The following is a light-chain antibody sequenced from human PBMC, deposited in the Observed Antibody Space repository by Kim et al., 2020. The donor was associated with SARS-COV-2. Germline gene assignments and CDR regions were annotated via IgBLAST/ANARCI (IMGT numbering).Light chain of an antibody. V-gene: IGLV2-11*01. Sequence: QSALTQPHSVSGSPGQSVTISCTGTSSDVGYYNYVSWYQQHPGKAPKLMIYDVTKRPSGVPDRFSGSKSGNTASLTISGLQAEDEADYYCCSYAGAYTPWVFGGGTQLTVL. CDR2: DVT. J-gene: IGLJ3*02. CDR3: CSYAGAYTPWV. CDR1: SSDVGYYNY.